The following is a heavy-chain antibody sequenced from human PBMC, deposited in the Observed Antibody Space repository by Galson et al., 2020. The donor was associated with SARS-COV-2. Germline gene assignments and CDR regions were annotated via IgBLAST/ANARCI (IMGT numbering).Heavy chain of an antibody. D-gene: IGHD6-19*01. V-gene: IGHV3-23*01. CDR1: GFTFSSYA. CDR3: AKHWGSGWAHDYFDY. J-gene: IGHJ4*02. Sequence: ASGFTFSSYAMSWVRQAPGKGLQWVSAITGNGGNTYYPDSMKGRFTISRDNSKNTLYLQLNTLRAEDTAIYYCAKHWGSGWAHDYFDYWGQGALVTVSS. CDR2: ITGNGGNT.